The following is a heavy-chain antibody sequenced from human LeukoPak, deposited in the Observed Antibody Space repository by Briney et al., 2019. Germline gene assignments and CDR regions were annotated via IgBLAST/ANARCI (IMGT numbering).Heavy chain of an antibody. D-gene: IGHD6-13*01. J-gene: IGHJ6*02. Sequence: SETLSLTCTVSGGSISSSSYYWGWIRQPPGKGLEWIGSIYYSGSTYYNPSLKSRFTISVDTSKNQFSLKLSSVTAADTAVYYCASGYSSSWYYYYGMDGWGQGTTVTVSS. CDR1: GGSISSSSYY. V-gene: IGHV4-39*01. CDR2: IYYSGST. CDR3: ASGYSSSWYYYYGMDG.